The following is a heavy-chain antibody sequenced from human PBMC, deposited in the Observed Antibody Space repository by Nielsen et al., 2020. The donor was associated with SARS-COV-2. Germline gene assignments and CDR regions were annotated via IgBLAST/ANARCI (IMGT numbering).Heavy chain of an antibody. CDR1: GFTVSSNY. CDR3: AKEKDSSGWFDY. V-gene: IGHV3-23*01. D-gene: IGHD3-22*01. J-gene: IGHJ4*02. CDR2: ISGSGGRT. Sequence: ETLSLTCAASGFTVSSNYMSWVRQAPGKGLEWVSAISGSGGRTHYADSVKGRFTISRDNSKSTLYLQLSSLRVDDTAIYYCAKEKDSSGWFDYWGQGTLVTVSS.